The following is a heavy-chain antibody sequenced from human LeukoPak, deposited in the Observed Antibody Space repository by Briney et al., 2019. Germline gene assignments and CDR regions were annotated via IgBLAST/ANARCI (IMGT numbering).Heavy chain of an antibody. D-gene: IGHD6-13*01. J-gene: IGHJ5*02. Sequence: ATSVKVSCKASGYTFTGYYMHWVRQAPGQGLEWMGWINPNSGGTNYAQKFQGRVTMTRDTSINTAYMELSSLRSDDTAVYYCARGGDSSSWLTWFDPWGQGTLVTVSS. V-gene: IGHV1-2*02. CDR3: ARGGDSSSWLTWFDP. CDR1: GYTFTGYY. CDR2: INPNSGGT.